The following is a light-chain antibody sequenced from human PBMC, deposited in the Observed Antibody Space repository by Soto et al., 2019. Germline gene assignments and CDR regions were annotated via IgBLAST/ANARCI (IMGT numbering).Light chain of an antibody. J-gene: IGKJ1*01. CDR1: QTISNR. Sequence: DIQMTQSPSTLSASVEDTVTITCRASQTISNRLAWYQQKPGKAPKLLVYDASSLVGGAPSRVSGSGSGTEFTLTISRLQPDVFATYYCQQYSFYSTFGQGTTVE. CDR2: DAS. V-gene: IGKV1-5*01. CDR3: QQYSFYST.